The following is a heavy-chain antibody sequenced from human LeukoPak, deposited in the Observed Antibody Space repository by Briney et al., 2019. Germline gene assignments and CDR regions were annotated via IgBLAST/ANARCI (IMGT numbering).Heavy chain of an antibody. Sequence: SETLSRTCTVSGGSISSSSYSWGWIRQPPGKGQEWIGRIYYSGTTYNNPSLNSRFTISVDTSKIPFSLKLSSVAAPDTAVYFCARLRFDFWSGYTHPYFDYWGQGTLVTVS. J-gene: IGHJ4*02. CDR3: ARLRFDFWSGYTHPYFDY. V-gene: IGHV4-39*01. D-gene: IGHD3-3*01. CDR1: GGSISSSSYS. CDR2: IYYSGTT.